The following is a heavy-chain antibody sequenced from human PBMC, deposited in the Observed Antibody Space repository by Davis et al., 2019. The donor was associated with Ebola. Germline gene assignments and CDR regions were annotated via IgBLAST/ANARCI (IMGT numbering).Heavy chain of an antibody. CDR3: ARGWLRGGMDV. CDR1: GDSVSSGG. D-gene: IGHD5-18*01. CDR2: TYYNSKWYS. V-gene: IGHV6-1*01. Sequence: HSQTLSLTCAISGDSVSSGGWNWIRQSPSRGLEWLGRTYYNSKWYSDYAVSVKSRISINADTSKNQFSLQLSSVTPEDTALYYCARGWLRGGMDVWGEGTTVTVPS. J-gene: IGHJ6*04.